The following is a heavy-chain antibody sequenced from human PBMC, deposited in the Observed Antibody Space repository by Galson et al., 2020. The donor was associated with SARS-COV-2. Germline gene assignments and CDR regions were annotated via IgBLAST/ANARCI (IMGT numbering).Heavy chain of an antibody. CDR2: IPYEGSNK. V-gene: IGHV3-30*18. Sequence: TGGSLRLSCAASGFTFSSHGIHWVRQAPGNGREWVAVIPYEGSNKYYASSVKGRFTISRDNSKNTLYLQMNSLRAEDTAVYYCAKDWGYCSSTSCLYYGMDVWGQGATVTVSS. J-gene: IGHJ6*02. CDR3: AKDWGYCSSTSCLYYGMDV. CDR1: GFTFSSHG. D-gene: IGHD2-2*01.